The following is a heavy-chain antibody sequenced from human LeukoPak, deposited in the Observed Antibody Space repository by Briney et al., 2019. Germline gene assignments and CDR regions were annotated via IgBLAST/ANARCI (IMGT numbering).Heavy chain of an antibody. V-gene: IGHV3-21*01. CDR2: ISSSSSYI. CDR1: GFTFSSYS. CDR3: ARVGDGDSFDY. D-gene: IGHD3-10*01. Sequence: PGGSLRLSCAASGFTFSSYSMNWVHQAPGKGLECVSSISSSSSYIHYADSVKGRFTISRDNAKNSLYLQMNSLRAEDTALYYCARVGDGDSFDYWGQGTLVTVSS. J-gene: IGHJ4*02.